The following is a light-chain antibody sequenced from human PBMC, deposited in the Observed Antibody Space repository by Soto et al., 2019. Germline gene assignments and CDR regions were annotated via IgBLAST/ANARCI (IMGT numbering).Light chain of an antibody. CDR3: QVWDITTDHYV. J-gene: IGLJ1*01. Sequence: SYELTQPPSVSVAPEETARLTCRGDNIGSKRVHWYRQKPGQAPVLVIYYDSDRPSGIPERFSGSNSGNTATLTINRVEAGDEADYYCQVWDITTDHYVFGTGTKVTVL. V-gene: IGLV3-21*04. CDR1: NIGSKR. CDR2: YDS.